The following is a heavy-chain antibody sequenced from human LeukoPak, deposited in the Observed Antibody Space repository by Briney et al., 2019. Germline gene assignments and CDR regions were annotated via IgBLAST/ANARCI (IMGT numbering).Heavy chain of an antibody. CDR2: IYPGDSDT. V-gene: IGHV5-51*01. J-gene: IGHJ5*02. D-gene: IGHD3-16*01. CDR3: ARTLQSYGHNYFDP. CDR1: GYDFPTYW. Sequence: GESLKIYCKGSGYDFPTYWIGWVRQMPGKGLEWIGIIYPGDSDTRYSPSFQGQVTISADKSISTAYLQWSSLKSSDTAMYYCARTLQSYGHNYFDPWGQGTLVTVSS.